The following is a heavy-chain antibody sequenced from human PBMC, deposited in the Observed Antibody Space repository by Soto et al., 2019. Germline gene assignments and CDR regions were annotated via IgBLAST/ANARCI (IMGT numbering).Heavy chain of an antibody. J-gene: IGHJ4*02. Sequence: EVQLLESGGGLVQPGGSLRLSCAAAGFSLSSYAMSWVRQAPGKGLEWVSAISGSGGSTYYADSVKGRFTISRDNSKNTLYLQMNSLRAEDTAVYYCAKGPAIQLWSKFDYWGQGTLVTDSS. V-gene: IGHV3-23*01. CDR2: ISGSGGST. D-gene: IGHD5-18*01. CDR1: GFSLSSYA. CDR3: AKGPAIQLWSKFDY.